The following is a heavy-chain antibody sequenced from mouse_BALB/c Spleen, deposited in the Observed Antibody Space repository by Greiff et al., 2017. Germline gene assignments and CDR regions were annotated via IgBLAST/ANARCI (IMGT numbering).Heavy chain of an antibody. D-gene: IGHD1-1*01. J-gene: IGHJ4*01. V-gene: IGHV5-4*02. CDR1: GFTFSDYY. Sequence: EVMLVESGGGLVKPGGSLKLSCAASGFTFSDYYMYWVRQTPEKRLEWVATISDGGSYTYYPDSVKGRFTISRDNAKNNLYLQMSSLKSEDTAMYYCARGDGSSSYYYAMDYWGQGTSVTVSS. CDR3: ARGDGSSSYYYAMDY. CDR2: ISDGGSYT.